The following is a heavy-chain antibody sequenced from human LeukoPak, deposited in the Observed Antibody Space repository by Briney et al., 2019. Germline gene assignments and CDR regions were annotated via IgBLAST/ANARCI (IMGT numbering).Heavy chain of an antibody. V-gene: IGHV4-59*01. CDR3: ARSPYLGLSYDFWSGYLGAPEKYYFDY. J-gene: IGHJ4*02. D-gene: IGHD3-3*01. CDR2: IYYSGST. Sequence: SETLSLTCTVSGGSISSYYWSWIRQPPGKGLEWIGYIYYSGSTNYNPSLKSRVTISVDTSKNQFSLKLSSVTAADTAVYYCARSPYLGLSYDFWSGYLGAPEKYYFDYWGQGTLVTVSS. CDR1: GGSISSYY.